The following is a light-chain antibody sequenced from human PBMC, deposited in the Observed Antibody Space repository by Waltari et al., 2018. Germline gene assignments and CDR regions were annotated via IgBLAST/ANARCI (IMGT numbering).Light chain of an antibody. CDR3: QQSYSAPRT. Sequence: DIQMTQSPSSLSASVGDRVTITCRASQSMSNYLDWYQQKPGKAPKLLIYAASSLQGGVPSRFSGSGSGTDFTLIISSLQPEDFATYFCQQSYSAPRTFGQGTKVDIK. CDR2: AAS. V-gene: IGKV1-39*01. J-gene: IGKJ2*01. CDR1: QSMSNY.